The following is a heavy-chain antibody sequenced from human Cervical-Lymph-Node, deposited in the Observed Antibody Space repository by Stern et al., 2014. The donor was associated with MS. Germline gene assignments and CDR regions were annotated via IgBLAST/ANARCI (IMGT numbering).Heavy chain of an antibody. D-gene: IGHD6-13*01. Sequence: QVTLRESGPTLVKPTQTLTLTCTFSGFSLSTSGVGVGWIRQPPGKALEWLALIYWDDDKRYSPSLKSRLTITKDTSKNQVVLTMTNMDPVDTATYYCAHSRGSSSWGYDYYYGMDVWGQGTKVTVSS. CDR2: IYWDDDK. J-gene: IGHJ6*02. V-gene: IGHV2-5*02. CDR1: GFSLSTSGVG. CDR3: AHSRGSSSWGYDYYYGMDV.